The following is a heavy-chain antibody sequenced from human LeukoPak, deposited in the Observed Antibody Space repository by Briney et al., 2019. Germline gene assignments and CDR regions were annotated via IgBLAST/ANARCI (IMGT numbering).Heavy chain of an antibody. CDR3: ASDRIWFGESTNEY. J-gene: IGHJ4*02. Sequence: PGGSLRLSCAASGFTFSSYWMHWVRQAPGKGLEWIGSIYYSGVSYYNTSLKSRVTISVDTSKNQFSLNLNSVTAADTAFYYCASDRIWFGESTNEYWGQGTLVTVSS. CDR1: GFTFSSYW. V-gene: IGHV4-39*01. D-gene: IGHD3-10*01. CDR2: IYYSGVS.